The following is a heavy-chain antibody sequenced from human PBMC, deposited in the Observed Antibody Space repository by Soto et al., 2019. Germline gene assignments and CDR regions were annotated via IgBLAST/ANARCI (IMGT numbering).Heavy chain of an antibody. CDR2: IYPGDSDT. V-gene: IGHV5-51*01. D-gene: IGHD3-22*01. CDR3: ARHIGGGIDSSGYYYSN. J-gene: IGHJ4*02. CDR1: GYSFTSYW. Sequence: GESLKISCKGSGYSFTSYWIGWVRQMPGKGLEWMGIIYPGDSDTRYSPSFQGQATISADKPISTAYLQWSSLKASDTAMYYCARHIGGGIDSSGYYYSNWGQGTLVTVSS.